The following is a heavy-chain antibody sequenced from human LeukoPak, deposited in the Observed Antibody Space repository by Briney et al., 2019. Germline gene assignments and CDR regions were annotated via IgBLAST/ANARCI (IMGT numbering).Heavy chain of an antibody. CDR2: IYSGGST. Sequence: GGSLRLSCAASGFTVSSNYMSWVRQAPGKGLEWVSVIYSGGSTYYADSVKGRFTTSRDNSKNTLFLQMNSLRADDTAVYYCAKLMRHMIEDVYDIWGQGTMVTVSS. V-gene: IGHV3-53*01. CDR3: AKLMRHMIEDVYDI. D-gene: IGHD3-22*01. CDR1: GFTVSSNY. J-gene: IGHJ3*02.